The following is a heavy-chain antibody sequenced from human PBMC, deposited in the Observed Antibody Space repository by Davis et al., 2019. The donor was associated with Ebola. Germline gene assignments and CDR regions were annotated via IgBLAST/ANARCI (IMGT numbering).Heavy chain of an antibody. CDR1: GYTFTAYY. D-gene: IGHD2-15*01. Sequence: ASVKVSCKASGYTFTAYYLHWVRQAPGQGHEWMGWMNPNDGGASYLQKFQGRVTMTRQTSISTAYMELSSLRSDDTAVYYCARDLPLGAMVTASPPYGLDVWGQGTTVTVSS. V-gene: IGHV1-2*02. CDR3: ARDLPLGAMVTASPPYGLDV. CDR2: MNPNDGGA. J-gene: IGHJ6*02.